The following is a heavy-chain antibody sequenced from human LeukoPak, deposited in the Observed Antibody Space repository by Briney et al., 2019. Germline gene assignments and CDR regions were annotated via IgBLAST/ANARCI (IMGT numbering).Heavy chain of an antibody. D-gene: IGHD4-11*01. CDR3: ARGQHRVTYSDDAFDI. J-gene: IGHJ3*02. CDR1: GFSFNTYG. CDR2: ITKSGDST. Sequence: PGGSLRLSCAASGFSFNTYGMNWVRQAPGKGLEWVSSITKSGDSTYYADSVKGRFTLSRDNSKNTLYLQMSSLRAEDTAVYYCARGQHRVTYSDDAFDIWGQGTMVTVSS. V-gene: IGHV3-23*01.